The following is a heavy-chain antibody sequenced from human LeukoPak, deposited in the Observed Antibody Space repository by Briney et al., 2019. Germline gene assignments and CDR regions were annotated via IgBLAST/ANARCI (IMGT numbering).Heavy chain of an antibody. CDR3: ARDLHYYDSSPPGY. V-gene: IGHV3-11*04. CDR1: GFTFSDYY. D-gene: IGHD3-22*01. Sequence: PGGSLRHSCAASGFTFSDYYMSWIRQAPGKGLEWVSYISSSGSTIYYADSVKGRFTISRDNAKNSLYLQMNSLRAEDTAVYYCARDLHYYDSSPPGYWGQGTLVTVSS. CDR2: ISSSGSTI. J-gene: IGHJ4*02.